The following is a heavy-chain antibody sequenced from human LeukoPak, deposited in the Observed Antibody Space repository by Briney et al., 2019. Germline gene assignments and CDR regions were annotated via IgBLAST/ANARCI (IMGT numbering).Heavy chain of an antibody. D-gene: IGHD5-24*01. CDR1: GGSISSGSYY. V-gene: IGHV4-61*02. CDR2: IYTSGST. J-gene: IGHJ4*02. CDR3: ARAAVLSRRDGYNYSGRLKRPYYFDY. Sequence: PSQTLSLTCTVSGGSISSGSYYWSWIRQPAGKGLEWIGRIYTSGSTNYNPSLKSRVTISVDTSKNQFSLKLSSVTAADTAVYYCARAAVLSRRDGYNYSGRLKRPYYFDYWGQGTLVTVSS.